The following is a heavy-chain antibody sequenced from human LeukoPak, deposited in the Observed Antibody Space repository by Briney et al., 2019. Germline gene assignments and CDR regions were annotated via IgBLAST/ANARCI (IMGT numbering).Heavy chain of an antibody. D-gene: IGHD5/OR15-5a*01. CDR1: GFIFSDHA. CDR3: ARQMTSTRLFDS. V-gene: IGHV3-30*04. CDR2: IGSDGTKK. Sequence: PGGSLRLSCVASGFIFSDHAFHWVRQSPDKGLERVALIGSDGTKKYYADSVQGRFTVSRENSKNTLFLQMNTVRADDTAVYFCARQMTSTRLFDSWGQGTLVTVSS. J-gene: IGHJ4*02.